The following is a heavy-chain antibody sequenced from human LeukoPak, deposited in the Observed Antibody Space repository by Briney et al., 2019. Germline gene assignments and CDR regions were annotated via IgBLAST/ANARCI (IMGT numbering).Heavy chain of an antibody. CDR2: IYHSGST. J-gene: IGHJ5*02. Sequence: SQTLSLTCAVSGGSISSGGYSWSWIRQPPGKGLEWIGYIYHSGSTYYNPSLKSRVTISVDRSKNQFSLKLSSVTAADTAVCYCARSSSWYVGWFDPWGQGTLVTVSS. V-gene: IGHV4-30-2*01. CDR1: GGSISSGGYS. CDR3: ARSSSWYVGWFDP. D-gene: IGHD6-13*01.